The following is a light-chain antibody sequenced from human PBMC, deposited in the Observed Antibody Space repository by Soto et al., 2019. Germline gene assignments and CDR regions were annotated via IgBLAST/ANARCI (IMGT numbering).Light chain of an antibody. V-gene: IGKV3-15*01. CDR3: QQYNNWTPRYT. CDR2: GAS. Sequence: EIVMTQSPATLSVSPGERATLSCRASQSVSSNLAWYQQKPGQAPRLLIYGASTRATAIPARFSGSGSGTEFTLTISSLQSEDFAVYYCQQYNNWTPRYTFVPGTKLEIK. J-gene: IGKJ2*01. CDR1: QSVSSN.